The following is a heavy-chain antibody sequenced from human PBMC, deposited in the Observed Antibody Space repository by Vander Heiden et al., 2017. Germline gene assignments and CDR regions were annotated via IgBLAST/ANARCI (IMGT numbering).Heavy chain of an antibody. D-gene: IGHD3-22*01. Sequence: PLLGSGGGVVKPGRSRRPSCPASGSGSGSYGMHWVRQAPGKGLEWVAVMSSDGSETYYADSVKGRFTISRDNFKNTLYLEMNSLRVEDTAVYYCAKDYYPHMTFIVVVTNSLDYWGQGTLLTVSS. CDR3: AKDYYPHMTFIVVVTNSLDY. J-gene: IGHJ4*02. CDR2: MSSDGSET. V-gene: IGHV3-30*18. CDR1: GSGSGSYG.